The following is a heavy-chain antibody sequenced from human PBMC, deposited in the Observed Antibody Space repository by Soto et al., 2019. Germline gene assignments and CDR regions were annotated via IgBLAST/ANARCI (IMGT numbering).Heavy chain of an antibody. CDR2: IVPPGEST. D-gene: IGHD3-10*01. Sequence: QVQLVQSGAEVKKPGASVKVSCKASGFTLTNHYMHLVRQAPGQGLEWMGLIVPPGESTLYAQKFQGRINLTRDTSTSTVYMDLNSLGSEDTAVYFCAREGDGEVKFFDCWGQGTLVNVSS. V-gene: IGHV1-46*01. CDR3: AREGDGEVKFFDC. CDR1: GFTLTNHY. J-gene: IGHJ4*02.